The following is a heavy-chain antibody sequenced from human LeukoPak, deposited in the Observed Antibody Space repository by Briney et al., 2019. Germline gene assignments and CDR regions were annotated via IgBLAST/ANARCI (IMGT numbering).Heavy chain of an antibody. CDR3: ARVAKERVGGVYYFDY. J-gene: IGHJ4*02. CDR2: IGTAGDT. CDR1: GFTFSDYD. V-gene: IGHV3-13*01. Sequence: PGGSLRLSCAASGFTFSDYDMHWVRQATGKGLEWVSAIGTAGDTYYTGSVKGRFTISIENSKNSLYLQMNSLRAGDTAVYYCARVAKERVGGVYYFDYWGQGTLVTVSS. D-gene: IGHD1-1*01.